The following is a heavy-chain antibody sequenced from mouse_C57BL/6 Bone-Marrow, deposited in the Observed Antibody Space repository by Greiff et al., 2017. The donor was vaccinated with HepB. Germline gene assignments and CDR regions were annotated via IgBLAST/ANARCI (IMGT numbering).Heavy chain of an antibody. V-gene: IGHV5-4*01. CDR2: ISDGGSYT. CDR1: GFTFSSYA. CDR3: ARDPYYYGSSPFAY. D-gene: IGHD1-1*01. Sequence: VQLQQSGGGLVKPGGSLKLSCAASGFTFSSYAMSWVRQTPEKRLEWVATISDGGSYTYYPDNVKGRFTISRDNAKNNLYLQMSHLKSEDTAMYYCARDPYYYGSSPFAYWGQGTLVTVSA. J-gene: IGHJ3*01.